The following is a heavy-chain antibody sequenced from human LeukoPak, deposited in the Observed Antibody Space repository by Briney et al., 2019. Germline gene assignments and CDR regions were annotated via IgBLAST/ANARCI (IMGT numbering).Heavy chain of an antibody. J-gene: IGHJ6*03. CDR1: GFTFSSYS. V-gene: IGHV3-48*01. D-gene: IGHD5-12*01. CDR2: ISSSSSTI. CDR3: ASAYSGYDPDYYMDV. Sequence: PGGSLRLSXAASGFTFSSYSMNWVRQAPGKGVEWVSYISSSSSTIYYADSVKGRFTISRDNAKNSLYLQMNSLRAEDTAVYYCASAYSGYDPDYYMDVWGKGTTVTVSS.